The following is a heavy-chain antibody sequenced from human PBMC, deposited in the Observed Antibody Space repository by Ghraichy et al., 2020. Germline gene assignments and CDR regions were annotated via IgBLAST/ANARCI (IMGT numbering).Heavy chain of an antibody. V-gene: IGHV3-23*01. CDR2: ISGSGGST. J-gene: IGHJ4*02. Sequence: GESLRLSCAASGFTFSSYAMSWVRQAPGKGLEWVSAISGSGGSTYYADSVKGRFTISRDNSKNTLYLQMNSLRAEDTAVYYCAKDLYSSGWFDYWGQGTLVTVSS. CDR1: GFTFSSYA. CDR3: AKDLYSSGWFDY. D-gene: IGHD6-19*01.